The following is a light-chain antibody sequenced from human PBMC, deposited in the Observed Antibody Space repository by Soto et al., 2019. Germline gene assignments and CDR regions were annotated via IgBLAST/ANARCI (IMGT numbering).Light chain of an antibody. J-gene: IGKJ1*01. CDR1: QSISSY. CDR3: QQRSNWPRT. Sequence: IQMTQSQSSLSASVGDRVTITCRAIQSISSYLNWYQHKPGKAPKLLIYAAISLQSGVPSRLSGSGSGTDFTLTISSLQPEDFAVYYCQQRSNWPRTFGQGTKV. CDR2: AAI. V-gene: IGKV1-39*01.